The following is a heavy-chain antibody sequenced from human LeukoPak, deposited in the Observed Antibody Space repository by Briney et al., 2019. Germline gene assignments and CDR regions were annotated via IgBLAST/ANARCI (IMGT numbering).Heavy chain of an antibody. CDR3: ARGSTWIQLWSAAEYFQH. J-gene: IGHJ1*01. CDR1: GGSFSGYY. D-gene: IGHD5-18*01. Sequence: SETRSLTCAVYGGSFSGYYWSWIRQPPGKGLEWIGEINHSGSTNYNPSLKSRVTISVDTSKNQFSLKLSSVTAADTAVYYCARGSTWIQLWSAAEYFQHWGQGTLVTVSS. CDR2: INHSGST. V-gene: IGHV4-34*01.